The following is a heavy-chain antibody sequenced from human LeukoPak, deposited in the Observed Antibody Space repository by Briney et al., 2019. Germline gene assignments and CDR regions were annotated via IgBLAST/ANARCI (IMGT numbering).Heavy chain of an antibody. J-gene: IGHJ4*02. V-gene: IGHV1-2*02. CDR1: GYSFTSHY. Sequence: GASVKVSCKASGYSFTSHYMHWVRQAPGQGLEWMAWMNPNSGGTSYAQKFQGRVTMTRDTSISTAYMELSRLNDTAVYYCARNKEGKSLDYWGQGTLVTVSS. CDR3: ARNKEGKSLDY. CDR2: MNPNSGGT.